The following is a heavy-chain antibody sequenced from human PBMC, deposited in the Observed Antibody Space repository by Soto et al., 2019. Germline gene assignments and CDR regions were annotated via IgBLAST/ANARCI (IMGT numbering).Heavy chain of an antibody. Sequence: EVQLVESGGGMVQPGGSLRLSCAASGFTVSGNYMNWVRQAPGKGLEWVSVIYSGGSTYYEDSVKGRFTISRDNSKNTLYLQLNSLRAEDTAVYSCAKARPTLWLAIDSWGQGTLVTVSS. D-gene: IGHD6-19*01. CDR2: IYSGGST. CDR3: AKARPTLWLAIDS. V-gene: IGHV3-66*01. CDR1: GFTVSGNY. J-gene: IGHJ4*02.